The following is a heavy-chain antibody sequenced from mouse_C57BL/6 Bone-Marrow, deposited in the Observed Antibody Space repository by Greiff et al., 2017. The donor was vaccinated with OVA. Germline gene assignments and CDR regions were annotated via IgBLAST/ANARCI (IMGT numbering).Heavy chain of an antibody. D-gene: IGHD1-1*01. V-gene: IGHV1-26*01. CDR2: INPNNGGT. CDR3: ARDFYYGSSYVCYAMDY. CDR1: GYTFTDYY. Sequence: VQLQQSGPELVKPGASVKISCKASGYTFTDYYMNWVKQSHGKSLEWIGDINPNNGGTSYNQKFKGKATLTVDKSSSTAYMELRSLTSEDSAVYYCARDFYYGSSYVCYAMDYWGQGTSVTVSS. J-gene: IGHJ4*01.